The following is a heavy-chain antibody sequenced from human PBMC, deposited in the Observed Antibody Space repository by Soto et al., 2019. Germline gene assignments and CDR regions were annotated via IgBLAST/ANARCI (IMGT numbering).Heavy chain of an antibody. V-gene: IGHV3-48*03. CDR2: ISSSGSTI. CDR3: ARGPVVDTAMVFDY. Sequence: LRLSCAASEFTFSSYEMNWVRQAPGKGLEWVSYISSSGSTIYYADSVKGRFTISRDNAKNSLYLQMNSLRAEDTAVYYCARGPVVDTAMVFDYWGQGTLVTVSS. J-gene: IGHJ4*02. D-gene: IGHD5-18*01. CDR1: EFTFSSYE.